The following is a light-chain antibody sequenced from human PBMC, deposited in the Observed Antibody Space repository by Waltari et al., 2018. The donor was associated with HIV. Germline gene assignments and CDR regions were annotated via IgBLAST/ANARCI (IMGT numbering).Light chain of an antibody. Sequence: QSVLTQPPSVSEAPRQRVTISCSGSSSNIGNNAVNWYQQLPGKAPKLLIYYNDLLSSRVSDRFSGSKSGTSASLAISGLQSEDEADYYCAAWDDSLRGVVFGGGTKLTVL. J-gene: IGLJ3*02. CDR3: AAWDDSLRGVV. CDR1: SSNIGNNA. CDR2: YND. V-gene: IGLV1-36*01.